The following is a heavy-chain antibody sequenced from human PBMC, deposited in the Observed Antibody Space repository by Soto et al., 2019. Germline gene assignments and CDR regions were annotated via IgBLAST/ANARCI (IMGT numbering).Heavy chain of an antibody. CDR2: INHSGST. D-gene: IGHD6-13*01. Sequence: SETLSLTCAVYGGSFSGYYWSWIRQPPGKGLEWIGEINHSGSTNYNPSLKSRVTISVDTSKNQFSLKLSSVTAADTAVYYCATDGYSSFYYWGQRTLVTVSS. CDR1: GGSFSGYY. CDR3: ATDGYSSFYY. J-gene: IGHJ4*02. V-gene: IGHV4-34*01.